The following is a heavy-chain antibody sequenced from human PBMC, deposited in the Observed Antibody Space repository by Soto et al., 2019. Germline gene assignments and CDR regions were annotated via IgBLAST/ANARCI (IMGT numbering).Heavy chain of an antibody. CDR1: GFPFSSYS. D-gene: IGHD3-16*02. CDR3: ARDAFMIPFGGVIATASIDY. V-gene: IGHV3-21*01. Sequence: EVQLVESGGGLVKPGGPLRLSCAASGFPFSSYSMNWVRQAPGKGLEWVSSISSSSSYIYYADSVKGRFTISRDNAKNSLYLQMNSLRAEDTAVYYCARDAFMIPFGGVIATASIDYWGQGTLVTVSS. CDR2: ISSSSSYI. J-gene: IGHJ4*02.